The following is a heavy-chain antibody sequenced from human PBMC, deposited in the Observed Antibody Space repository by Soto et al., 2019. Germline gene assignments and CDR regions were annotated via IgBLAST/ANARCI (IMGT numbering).Heavy chain of an antibody. D-gene: IGHD3-10*01. CDR2: TYYSGNT. V-gene: IGHV4-59*11. CDR1: GDAISSHY. Sequence: QVQVQESGPGLVKPSETLSLTCSVSGDAISSHYWGWIRQPPGKGLECLGYTYYSGNTYNPSLKSRVTISADTSSNQISLHLTSVTAADTAVYHCARLRDDHSYFFASWGQGTLVTVSS. CDR3: ARLRDDHSYFFAS. J-gene: IGHJ4*02.